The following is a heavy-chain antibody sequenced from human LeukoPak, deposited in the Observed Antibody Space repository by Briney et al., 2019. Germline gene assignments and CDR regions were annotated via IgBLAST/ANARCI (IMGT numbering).Heavy chain of an antibody. J-gene: IGHJ4*02. CDR1: GFTFSSYG. V-gene: IGHV3-33*01. Sequence: GGSLRLSCAASGFTFSSYGMHWVRQDPGKGLEGVAVIWYDGSNKCYADSVKGRFTISRDNSKNTLYLQMNSLRAEDTAVYYCAGWNTIFGVVTLSYWGQGTLVTVSS. D-gene: IGHD3-3*01. CDR2: IWYDGSNK. CDR3: AGWNTIFGVVTLSY.